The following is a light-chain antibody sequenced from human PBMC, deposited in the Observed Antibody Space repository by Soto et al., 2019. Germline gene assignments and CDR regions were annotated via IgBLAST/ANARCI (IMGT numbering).Light chain of an antibody. CDR2: DAS. CDR3: QQYGSSPRT. Sequence: IGVKQSAATVSLSPRERATLSCRASQSVSSYLAWYQQRPGQAPRLLIYDASNRATGIPARFSGSGSGTDFTLTISRLEPEDFAVYYCQQYGSSPRTFGEGTRLAI. J-gene: IGKJ5*01. CDR1: QSVSSY. V-gene: IGKV3-20*01.